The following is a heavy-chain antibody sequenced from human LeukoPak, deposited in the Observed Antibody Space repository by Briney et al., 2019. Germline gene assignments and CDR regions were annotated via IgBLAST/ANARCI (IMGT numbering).Heavy chain of an antibody. CDR2: ISSGSSNI. Sequence: GGSLRLSCAASGFTFSDYSMNWVRQAPGKGLEWVSCISSGSSNIYYADSVKGRFTISRDNAKNSLYLQMNSLRDGDTAVYYCARGGMSLTMIVVAFWGQGTLVTVSS. D-gene: IGHD3-22*01. V-gene: IGHV3-21*01. CDR3: ARGGMSLTMIVVAF. J-gene: IGHJ4*02. CDR1: GFTFSDYS.